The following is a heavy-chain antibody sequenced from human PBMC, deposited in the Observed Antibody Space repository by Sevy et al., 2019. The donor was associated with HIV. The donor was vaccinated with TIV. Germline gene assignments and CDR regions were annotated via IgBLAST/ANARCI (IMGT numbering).Heavy chain of an antibody. D-gene: IGHD3-22*01. J-gene: IGHJ4*02. V-gene: IGHV3-11*06. Sequence: GGSLRLSCAASGFTFSDYYMSWIRQAPGKGLEWVSYISSSSSYTNYANSVKGRFTISRDNAKNSLYLQMNSLRAEDTAVYYCASQDYYDMQTFDYWGQGTLVTVSS. CDR3: ASQDYYDMQTFDY. CDR1: GFTFSDYY. CDR2: ISSSSSYT.